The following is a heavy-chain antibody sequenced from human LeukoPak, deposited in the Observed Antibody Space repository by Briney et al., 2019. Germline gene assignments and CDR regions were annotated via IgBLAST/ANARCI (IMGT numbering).Heavy chain of an antibody. CDR2: INPNSGST. CDR3: ASSGRLNWFDP. CDR1: GYTFTGYY. D-gene: IGHD3-10*01. V-gene: IGHV1-2*02. Sequence: ASVKVSCKASGYTFTGYYMHWVRQAPGQGLEWMGWINPNSGSTNYAQKFQGRVTMTRDTSISTAYMELSRLRSDDTAVYYCASSGRLNWFDPWGQGTLVTVSS. J-gene: IGHJ5*02.